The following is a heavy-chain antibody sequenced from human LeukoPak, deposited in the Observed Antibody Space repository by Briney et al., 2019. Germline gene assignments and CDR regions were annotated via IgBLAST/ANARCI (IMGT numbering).Heavy chain of an antibody. CDR3: ARGGDYDYVWGSYRFDY. D-gene: IGHD3-16*02. J-gene: IGHJ4*02. Sequence: GGSLRLSCAVSGFTVSSNYMSWVRQAPGKGLEWVSIIYSGGSTYYADSVKGRFTISRDNSKNILYLQMNSLRAEDTALYYCARGGDYDYVWGSYRFDYWGQGTLVTVSS. CDR2: IYSGGST. V-gene: IGHV3-66*01. CDR1: GFTVSSNY.